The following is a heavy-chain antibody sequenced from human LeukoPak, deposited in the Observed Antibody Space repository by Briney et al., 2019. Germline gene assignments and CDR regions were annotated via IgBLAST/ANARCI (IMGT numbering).Heavy chain of an antibody. Sequence: GGSLRLSCAASGFTFSTYAMTWVRQAPGQGLEWVSSITGNGEKTYYADSVKGRFTISRDNSKNTLYLQMNSLRADDTAVYHCARDSGSYLQPTDCWGQGTLVTVSS. V-gene: IGHV3-23*01. D-gene: IGHD1-26*01. CDR1: GFTFSTYA. CDR3: ARDSGSYLQPTDC. CDR2: ITGNGEKT. J-gene: IGHJ4*02.